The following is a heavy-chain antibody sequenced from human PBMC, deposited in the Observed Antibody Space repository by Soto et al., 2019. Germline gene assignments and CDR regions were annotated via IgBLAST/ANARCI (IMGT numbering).Heavy chain of an antibody. D-gene: IGHD2-21*02. CDR1: GYTFSSYG. Sequence: QVQLVQSGAEVKKPGASVKVSCKASGYTFSSYGISWVRQAPGQGLEWMGWISAYNGNTNYAQKLQGRVTMTTDTSKSTXYXELRSLRSDDTAVYYCASSYCGGDCSVLYYYYGMDVWGQGTTVTVSS. V-gene: IGHV1-18*01. J-gene: IGHJ6*02. CDR2: ISAYNGNT. CDR3: ASSYCGGDCSVLYYYYGMDV.